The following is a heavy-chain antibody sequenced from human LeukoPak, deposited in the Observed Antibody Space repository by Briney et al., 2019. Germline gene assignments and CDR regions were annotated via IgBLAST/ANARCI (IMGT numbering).Heavy chain of an antibody. CDR2: IIPIFGTA. V-gene: IGHV1-69*06. Sequence: ASVKVACKAAGGTFSNYIMNWVRQAPGQGLECMGGIIPIFGTATYAQKFQGRVTITADKSTSTAYMELSRLRSEDTAVYYSARLFGDHVGYWGQGTLVNVFS. CDR3: ARLFGDHVGY. D-gene: IGHD4-17*01. J-gene: IGHJ4*02. CDR1: GGTFSNYI.